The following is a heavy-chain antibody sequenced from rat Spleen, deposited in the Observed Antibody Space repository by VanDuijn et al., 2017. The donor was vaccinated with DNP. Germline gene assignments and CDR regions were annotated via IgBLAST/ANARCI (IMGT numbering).Heavy chain of an antibody. CDR2: ISTSGGST. D-gene: IGHD5-1*01. V-gene: IGHV5-27*01. J-gene: IGHJ3*01. CDR3: IRDGDNWDWFAY. Sequence: EVQLVESGGGLVQPGRSLKLSCAASGFTFSNYDMAWVRQAPTKGLEWVASISTSGGSTYYRDSVKGRFTVSRDNAENTLYLQTNSLRSEDTATYYCIRDGDNWDWFAYWGQGTLVTVSS. CDR1: GFTFSNYD.